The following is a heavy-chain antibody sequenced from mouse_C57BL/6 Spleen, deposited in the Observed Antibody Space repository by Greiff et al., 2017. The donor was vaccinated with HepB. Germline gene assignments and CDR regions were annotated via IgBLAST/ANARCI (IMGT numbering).Heavy chain of an antibody. V-gene: IGHV1-64*01. CDR1: GYTFTSYW. Sequence: VQLQQPGAELVKPGASVKLSCKASGYTFTSYWMHWVKQRPGQGLEWIGMIHPNSGSTNYNEKFKSKATLTVDKSSSTAYMQLSSLTSEDSAVYYCARRNWDLAMDYWGQGTSVTVSS. D-gene: IGHD4-1*01. CDR2: IHPNSGST. J-gene: IGHJ4*01. CDR3: ARRNWDLAMDY.